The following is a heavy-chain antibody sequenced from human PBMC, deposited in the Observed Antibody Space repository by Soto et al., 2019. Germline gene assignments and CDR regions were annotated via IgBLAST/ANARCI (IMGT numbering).Heavy chain of an antibody. Sequence: EVQLLESGGGLVQPGGSLRLSCAASGFTFSSYAMSWVRQTPGKGLEWVSAISGSGGSTYYADSVKGRFTISRDNSKNTLYLQMNSLRAEDTAVYYCAKGTAYFSALSRFDYWGQGTLVTVSS. CDR1: GFTFSSYA. CDR2: ISGSGGST. V-gene: IGHV3-23*01. J-gene: IGHJ4*02. CDR3: AKGTAYFSALSRFDY. D-gene: IGHD3-9*01.